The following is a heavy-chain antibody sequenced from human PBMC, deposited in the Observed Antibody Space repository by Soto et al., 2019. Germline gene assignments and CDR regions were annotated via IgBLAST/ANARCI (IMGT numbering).Heavy chain of an antibody. V-gene: IGHV3-15*07. CDR2: IKSKTDGGTT. CDR1: GFTFSNAW. Sequence: EVQLVESGGGLVKPGGSLRLSCAASGFTFSNAWMNWVRQAPGKGLEWVGRIKSKTDGGTTDYAAPVKGRFTISRDDSKNTLYLQMNSLNTEDTAVYYCTTDRFSGGSSGWSRVPFDYWGQGTLVTVSS. CDR3: TTDRFSGGSSGWSRVPFDY. D-gene: IGHD6-19*01. J-gene: IGHJ4*02.